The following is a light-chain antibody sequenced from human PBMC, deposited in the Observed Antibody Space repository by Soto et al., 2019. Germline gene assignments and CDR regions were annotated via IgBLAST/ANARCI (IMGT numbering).Light chain of an antibody. CDR1: SSDVGGNDY. J-gene: IGLJ1*01. CDR3: SSYSTTSTLV. Sequence: QSALTQPASVSGSPGQSVTISCTGASSDVGGNDYVSWYQQHPGKAPKLILYEVNNRPSGVSNHFSGSKSGNTASLIISGLQADYEADYYCSSYSTTSTLVFGSGTKVTVL. CDR2: EVN. V-gene: IGLV2-14*01.